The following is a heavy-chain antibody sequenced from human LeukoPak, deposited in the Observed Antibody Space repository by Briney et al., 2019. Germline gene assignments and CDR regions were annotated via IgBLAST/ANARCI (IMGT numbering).Heavy chain of an antibody. CDR1: GGSISSSSYY. CDR2: IYYSGST. CDR3: ARVGDGYSYGYVYY. D-gene: IGHD5-18*01. J-gene: IGHJ4*02. V-gene: IGHV4-39*01. Sequence: PSETLSLTCTVSGGSISSSSYYWGWIRQPPGKGLEWIGSIYYSGSTYYNPSLKSRVTMSVDTSKDQFSLKLSSVTAADTAVYYCARVGDGYSYGYVYYWGQGTLVTVSS.